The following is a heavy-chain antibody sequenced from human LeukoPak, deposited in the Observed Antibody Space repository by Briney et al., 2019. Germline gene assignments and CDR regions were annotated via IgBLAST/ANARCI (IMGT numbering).Heavy chain of an antibody. J-gene: IGHJ4*02. V-gene: IGHV3-48*03. CDR1: GFTFSSYE. CDR3: ARSYYYGIYYFDY. CDR2: NSSSGSTI. Sequence: GGSLRLSCAASGFTFSSYEMNWVREAPGKGLERVSYNSSSGSTIYYADSVKGRFTISRDNAKNSLYLQMNSLRAEDTAVYYCARSYYYGIYYFDYWGQGTLVTVSS. D-gene: IGHD3-10*01.